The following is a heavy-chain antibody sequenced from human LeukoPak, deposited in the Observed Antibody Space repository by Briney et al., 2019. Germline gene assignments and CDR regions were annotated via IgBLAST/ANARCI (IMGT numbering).Heavy chain of an antibody. CDR2: IKQDGSEK. Sequence: GGSLRLSCAASGFTFSSYAMSWVRQAPGKGLEWVANIKQDGSEKYYVDSVKGRFTISRDNAKNSLYLQMNSLRAEDTAVYYCAREQGPQDYCDSSGFDYWGQGTLVTVSS. D-gene: IGHD3-22*01. CDR3: AREQGPQDYCDSSGFDY. CDR1: GFTFSSYA. V-gene: IGHV3-7*01. J-gene: IGHJ4*02.